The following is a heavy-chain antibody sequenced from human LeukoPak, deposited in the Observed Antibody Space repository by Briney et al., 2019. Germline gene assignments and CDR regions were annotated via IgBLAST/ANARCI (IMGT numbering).Heavy chain of an antibody. V-gene: IGHV4-4*07. CDR2: IYTSGST. J-gene: IGHJ3*02. D-gene: IGHD1-26*01. CDR3: ARSRSDSGSYSVMRRRGHDAFDI. Sequence: PSETLSLTCTVSGGSISSYYWSWIRQPAGKGLEWIGRIYTSGSTNYNPSLKSRVTISVDTSKNQFSLKLSSVTAADTAVYYCARSRSDSGSYSVMRRRGHDAFDIWGQGTMVTVSS. CDR1: GGSISSYY.